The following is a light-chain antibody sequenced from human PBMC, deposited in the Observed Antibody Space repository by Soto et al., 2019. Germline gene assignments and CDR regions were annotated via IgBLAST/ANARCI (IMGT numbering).Light chain of an antibody. J-gene: IGLJ2*01. V-gene: IGLV1-44*01. CDR3: SSFVGAPVI. Sequence: QSVPTQPPSASGTPGQRVTITCYGDNSNIASNSVNWYQQLPGTAPKLLIYSDNRRPSGVPDRFSASKSGASAFLTISGLQSDDEADYYCSSFVGAPVIFGGGTKLTVL. CDR2: SDN. CDR1: NSNIASNS.